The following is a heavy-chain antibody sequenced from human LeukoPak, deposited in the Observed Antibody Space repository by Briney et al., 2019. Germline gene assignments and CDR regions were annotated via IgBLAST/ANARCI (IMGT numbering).Heavy chain of an antibody. CDR3: ARAMVRGVIGGTYYFDY. Sequence: ASVKVSCKASGYTFTSYAMHWVRQAPGQRLEWMGWINAGNGNTKYSQKFQGRVTITRDTSASTAYMELSSLRSDDTAVYYCARAMVRGVIGGTYYFDYWAREPWSPSPQ. CDR2: INAGNGNT. J-gene: IGHJ4*02. V-gene: IGHV1-3*01. D-gene: IGHD3-10*01. CDR1: GYTFTSYA.